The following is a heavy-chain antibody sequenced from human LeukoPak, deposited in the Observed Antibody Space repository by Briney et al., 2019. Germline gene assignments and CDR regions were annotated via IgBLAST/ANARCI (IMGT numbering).Heavy chain of an antibody. CDR2: IIPIFGTA. CDR3: ARDLGSLRPPNDAFDI. V-gene: IGHV1-69*01. CDR1: GGTFSSYA. D-gene: IGHD4-17*01. J-gene: IGHJ3*02. Sequence: GASVKVSCKASGGTFSSYAISWVRQAPGQGLEWMGGIIPIFGTANYAQKFQGGVTITADESTSTAYMELSSLRSEDTAVYYCARDLGSLRPPNDAFDIWGQGTMVTVSS.